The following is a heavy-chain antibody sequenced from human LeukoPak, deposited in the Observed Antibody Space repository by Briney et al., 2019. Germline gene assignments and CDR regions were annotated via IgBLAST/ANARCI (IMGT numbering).Heavy chain of an antibody. CDR3: ARDRWAAGKXXXXXXXWFDX. Sequence: GGSLRLSCAASGFTFSSYSMNWVRQAPGKGLEWVSSISSSSSYIYYADSVKGRFTISRDNAKNSLYLQMNSLRAEDTAVYYCARDRWAAGKXXXXXXXWFDXXGXXXLVTX. J-gene: IGHJ5*02. CDR2: ISSSSSYI. D-gene: IGHD6-13*01. CDR1: GFTFSSYS. V-gene: IGHV3-21*01.